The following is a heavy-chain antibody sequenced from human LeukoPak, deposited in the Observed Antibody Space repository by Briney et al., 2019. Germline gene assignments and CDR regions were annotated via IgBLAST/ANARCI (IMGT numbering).Heavy chain of an antibody. Sequence: GGSLRLSCAASGFTSSSYAMSWVRQTPGKGLEWVSTFSSSGGSTYYADSVKGRFTISRDNSKNTLYLQMNSLRAEDTAVYYCATHITMVRGIDAFDIWGQGTMVTVSS. CDR2: FSSSGGST. V-gene: IGHV3-23*01. CDR3: ATHITMVRGIDAFDI. CDR1: GFTSSSYA. J-gene: IGHJ3*02. D-gene: IGHD3-10*01.